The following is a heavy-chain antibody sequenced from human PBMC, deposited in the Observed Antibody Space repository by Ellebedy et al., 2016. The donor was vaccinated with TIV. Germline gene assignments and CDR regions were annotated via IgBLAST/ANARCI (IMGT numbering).Heavy chain of an antibody. V-gene: IGHV4-39*01. CDR3: ARLWAI. J-gene: IGHJ3*02. Sequence: PGGSLRLSCTVSGGSISSSSYYRGWIRQPPGKGLEWIGSIFYSGSTYYNPSLKSRVTISVDTSKNQFSLKLSSVTAAGAAVYYCARLWAIWGQGTMVTVSS. D-gene: IGHD7-27*01. CDR2: IFYSGST. CDR1: GGSISSSSYY.